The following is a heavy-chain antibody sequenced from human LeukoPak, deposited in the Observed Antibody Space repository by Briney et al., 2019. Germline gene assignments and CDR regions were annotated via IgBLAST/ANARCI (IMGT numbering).Heavy chain of an antibody. Sequence: ASVKVSCKASGYTFTGYQMHWVRQAPGQGLEWMGWINPNSGGTNYAQKFQGRVTMTRDTSISTAYMELSRLRSDDTAVYYCARDTNSPVGYHYYYMDVWGTGTTVTVSS. D-gene: IGHD4-23*01. J-gene: IGHJ6*03. V-gene: IGHV1-2*02. CDR3: ARDTNSPVGYHYYYMDV. CDR2: INPNSGGT. CDR1: GYTFTGYQ.